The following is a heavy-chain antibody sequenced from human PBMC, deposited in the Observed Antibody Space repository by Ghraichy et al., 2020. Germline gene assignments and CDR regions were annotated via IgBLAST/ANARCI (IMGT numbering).Heavy chain of an antibody. Sequence: GGSLRLSCAASGFTFSSNWMAWVRQPPGKGLEWVANIKQDGSEKYYVDSVKGRFTISRDNAKNSLYLQMDSLRVEDTAVYYCARENCETDCHGTFGMWGQGTMVTVYS. V-gene: IGHV3-7*01. D-gene: IGHD2-21*02. J-gene: IGHJ3*02. CDR3: ARENCETDCHGTFGM. CDR1: GFTFSSNW. CDR2: IKQDGSEK.